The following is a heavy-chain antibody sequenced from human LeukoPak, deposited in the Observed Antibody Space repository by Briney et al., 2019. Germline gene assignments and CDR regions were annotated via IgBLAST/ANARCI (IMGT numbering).Heavy chain of an antibody. Sequence: SETLSLTCTVSDGSISGYYWSWIRQPPGKELEWIAYIHYAGSTHYKASLKSRVTISVDTSKNQFSLKLSSVTAADTAVYYCARDHDSSGYHDYWGQGTLVTVSS. CDR3: ARDHDSSGYHDY. D-gene: IGHD3-22*01. J-gene: IGHJ4*02. CDR2: IHYAGST. V-gene: IGHV4-59*12. CDR1: DGSISGYY.